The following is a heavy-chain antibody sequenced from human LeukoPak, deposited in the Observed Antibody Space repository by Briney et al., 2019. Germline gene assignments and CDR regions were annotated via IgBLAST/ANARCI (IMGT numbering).Heavy chain of an antibody. CDR3: ARGVVVVAAISS. CDR2: IWYDGSNK. Sequence: GGSLRLSCAASGFTFSSHGMRWVRQAPGKGLEWVAVIWYDGSNKYYADSVKGRFTISRDNSKNTLYLQMNSLRAEDTAVYYCARGVVVVAAISSWGQGTLVTVSS. D-gene: IGHD2-15*01. J-gene: IGHJ4*02. V-gene: IGHV3-33*01. CDR1: GFTFSSHG.